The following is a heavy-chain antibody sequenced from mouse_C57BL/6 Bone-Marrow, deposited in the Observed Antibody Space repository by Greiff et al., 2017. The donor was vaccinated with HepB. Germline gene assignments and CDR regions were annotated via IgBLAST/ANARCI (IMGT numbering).Heavy chain of an antibody. CDR1: GFSLTSYG. CDR2: IWSGGST. V-gene: IGHV2-2*01. D-gene: IGHD1-1*01. CDR3: AREALIYYYGSSYAMDY. J-gene: IGHJ4*01. Sequence: VKLMESGPGLVQPSQSLSITCTVSGFSLTSYGVHWVRQSPGKGLEWLGVIWSGGSTAYNAAFISRLSICKDNSKSQVFFKMNSLQADDTAIYYCAREALIYYYGSSYAMDYWGQGPSVTVSS.